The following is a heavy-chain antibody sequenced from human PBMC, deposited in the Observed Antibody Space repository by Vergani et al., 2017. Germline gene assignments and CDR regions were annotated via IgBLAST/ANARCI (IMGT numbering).Heavy chain of an antibody. V-gene: IGHV1-69*12. Sequence: QVQLVQSGAEVKKPGSSVKVSCKASGGTFSSYAISWVRQAPGQGLEWMGGIIPIFGTANYAQKFQGRVTITADESTSTAYMELSSLRSEDTAVYYCASSCSGGNCYYYYYGMDVWGQGTTVTVSS. CDR2: IIPIFGTA. CDR1: GGTFSSYA. CDR3: ASSCSGGNCYYYYYGMDV. D-gene: IGHD2-15*01. J-gene: IGHJ6*02.